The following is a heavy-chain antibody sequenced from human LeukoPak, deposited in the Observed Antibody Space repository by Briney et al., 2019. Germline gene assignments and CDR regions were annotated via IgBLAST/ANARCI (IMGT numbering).Heavy chain of an antibody. CDR2: IRYDGSNK. CDR3: ARARNDIAAAGTGVDY. D-gene: IGHD6-13*01. V-gene: IGHV3-30*02. J-gene: IGHJ4*02. CDR1: GSTFSSYG. Sequence: GGSLRLSCAASGSTFSSYGMHWVRQAPGKGLEWVAFIRYDGSNKYYADSVKGRFTIYRDESKNTLYLQMNSLRAEDTAVYYCARARNDIAAAGTGVDYWGQGTLVTVSS.